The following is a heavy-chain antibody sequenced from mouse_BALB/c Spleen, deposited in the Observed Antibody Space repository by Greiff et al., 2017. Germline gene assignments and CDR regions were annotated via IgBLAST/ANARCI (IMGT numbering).Heavy chain of an antibody. CDR1: GYTFTSYR. Sequence: LQQPGSELVRPGASVKLSCKASGYTFTSYRMHWVKQRPGQGLEWIGNIYPGSGSTNYDEKFKSKATLTVDTSSSTAYMQLSSLTSEDSAVYYCTRDYYGYFAYWGQGTLVTVSA. D-gene: IGHD1-2*01. V-gene: IGHV1S22*01. CDR2: IYPGSGST. J-gene: IGHJ3*01. CDR3: TRDYYGYFAY.